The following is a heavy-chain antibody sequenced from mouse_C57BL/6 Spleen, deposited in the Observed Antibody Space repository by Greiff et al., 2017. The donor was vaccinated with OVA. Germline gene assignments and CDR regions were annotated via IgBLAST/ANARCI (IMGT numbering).Heavy chain of an antibody. CDR1: GYSFTGYY. CDR3: ARGQRNAMDY. V-gene: IGHV1-42*01. CDR2: INPSTGGT. J-gene: IGHJ4*01. Sequence: VQLQQSGPELVKPGASVKISCKASGYSFTGYYMNWVKQSPEKSLEWIGEINPSTGGTTYNQKFKAKATLTVDKSSSTAYMQLKSLTSEDSAVYYCARGQRNAMDYWGQGTSVTVSS. D-gene: IGHD3-3*01.